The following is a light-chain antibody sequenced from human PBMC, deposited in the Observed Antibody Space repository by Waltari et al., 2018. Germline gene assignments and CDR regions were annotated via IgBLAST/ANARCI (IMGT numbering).Light chain of an antibody. CDR1: SGDVGRYNY. CDR2: EVS. V-gene: IGLV2-14*01. J-gene: IGLJ1*01. Sequence: QSALTQPASVSGSPGQSITISCTGTSGDVGRYNYVSWYQQHPGKAPKLMISEVSNRPPGGSNRFSGSKSDITASLTISGLQAEDEADYYCSSYTGSSNTLYVFGTGTKVTVL. CDR3: SSYTGSSNTLYV.